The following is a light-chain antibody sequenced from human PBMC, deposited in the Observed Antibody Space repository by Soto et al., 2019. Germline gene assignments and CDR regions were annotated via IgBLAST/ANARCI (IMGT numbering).Light chain of an antibody. V-gene: IGKV1-39*01. J-gene: IGKJ1*01. Sequence: DIQMTQSPSSLSASVGDRVTITCRASQSITSSLNWYQQKPGKAPKLLIHAASSLQSGVPLRFSGSGSGTDFTLTISSLQPEDFATYYCQQSYSKMTFGQGTKVEIK. CDR1: QSITSS. CDR3: QQSYSKMT. CDR2: AAS.